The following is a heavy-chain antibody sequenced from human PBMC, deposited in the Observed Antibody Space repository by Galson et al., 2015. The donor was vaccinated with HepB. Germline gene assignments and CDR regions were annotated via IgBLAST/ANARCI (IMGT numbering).Heavy chain of an antibody. CDR1: GGSISSSSYY. D-gene: IGHD6-13*01. V-gene: IGHV4-39*01. CDR2: IYYSGST. J-gene: IGHJ3*02. CDR3: ARPVSSRRNDAFDI. Sequence: LSLTCTVSGGSISSSSYYWGWIRQPPGKGLEWIGSIYYSGSTYYNPSLKSRVTISVDTSKNQFSLKLSSVTAADTAVYYCARPVSSRRNDAFDIWGQGTMVTVSS.